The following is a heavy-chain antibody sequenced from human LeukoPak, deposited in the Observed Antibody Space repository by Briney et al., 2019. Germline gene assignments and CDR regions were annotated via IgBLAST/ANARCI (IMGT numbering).Heavy chain of an antibody. V-gene: IGHV3-33*01. CDR1: GFTFSSYG. CDR3: AREDYRGNFYYYYGMDV. J-gene: IGHJ6*02. Sequence: GRSLRLSCAASGFTFSSYGMHWVRQAPGKGLEWVAVIWYDGSNKYYADSVKGRFTISRDNSKNTLYLQMNSLRAEDTAVYYCAREDYRGNFYYYYGMDVWGQGTTVTVSS. CDR2: IWYDGSNK. D-gene: IGHD4-11*01.